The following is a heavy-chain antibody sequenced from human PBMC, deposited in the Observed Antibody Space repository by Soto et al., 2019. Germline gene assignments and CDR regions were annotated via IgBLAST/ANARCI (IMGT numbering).Heavy chain of an antibody. CDR1: GGSISSSSFY. J-gene: IGHJ5*02. Sequence: SETLSLTCTVSGGSISSSSFYWDWIRQPPGKGLEWIGSIYYSGSTYYNPSLKSRVTISVDTSKNQFSLKLSSVTAADTAVYYCARHGSSYHTFDPWGQGTLVTVSS. CDR2: IYYSGST. D-gene: IGHD6-13*01. V-gene: IGHV4-39*01. CDR3: ARHGSSYHTFDP.